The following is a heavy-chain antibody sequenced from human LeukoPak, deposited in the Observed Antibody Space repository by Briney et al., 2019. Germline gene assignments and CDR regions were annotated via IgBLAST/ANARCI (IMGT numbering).Heavy chain of an antibody. CDR3: ASSGVTGTSYHSGFDY. CDR1: GFTFNTYW. Sequence: GGSLRLSCAVSGFTFNTYWMHWVRQAPGKGLVWVSRINSDGSTTHYADSVRGRFTISRDNAKNTLYLQMNSLRAEDTAVYYCASSGVTGTSYHSGFDYWGQGTLVTVSS. V-gene: IGHV3-74*01. D-gene: IGHD1-7*01. CDR2: INSDGSTT. J-gene: IGHJ4*02.